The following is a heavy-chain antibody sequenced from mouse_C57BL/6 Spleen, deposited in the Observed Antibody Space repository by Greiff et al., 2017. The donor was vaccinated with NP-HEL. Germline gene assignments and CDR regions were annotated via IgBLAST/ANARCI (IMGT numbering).Heavy chain of an antibody. J-gene: IGHJ3*01. D-gene: IGHD1-1*01. CDR1: GYSFTSYY. Sequence: QVQLQQSGPELVKPGASVKISCKASGYSFTSYYIHWVKQRPGQGLEWIGWIYPGSGNTKYNEKFKGKATLTADTSSSTAYMQLSSLTSEDSAVYYCARLDYYGSSPSWFAYWGQGTLVTVSA. CDR2: IYPGSGNT. CDR3: ARLDYYGSSPSWFAY. V-gene: IGHV1-66*01.